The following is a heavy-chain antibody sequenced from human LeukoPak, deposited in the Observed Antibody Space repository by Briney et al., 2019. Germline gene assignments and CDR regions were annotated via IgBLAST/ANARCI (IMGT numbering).Heavy chain of an antibody. CDR2: INPNSGGT. D-gene: IGHD3-22*01. CDR1: GYTFTGYY. V-gene: IGHV1-2*02. J-gene: IGHJ4*02. Sequence: GASVKVSCKASGYTFTGYYTHWVRQAPGQGLEWMGWINPNSGGTNYAQKFQGRVTMTRDTSISTAYMELSRLRSDDTAVYYCARDGSSGYYYVDYWGQGTLVTVSS. CDR3: ARDGSSGYYYVDY.